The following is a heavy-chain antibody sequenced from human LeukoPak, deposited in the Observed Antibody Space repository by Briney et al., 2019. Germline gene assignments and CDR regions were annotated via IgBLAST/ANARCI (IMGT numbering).Heavy chain of an antibody. CDR2: IYTSGST. CDR3: ARDRGYSYGYFDY. CDR1: GGSISSGSYY. Sequence: SETLSLTCTVSGGSISSGSYYWSWIRQPAGKGLEWIGRIYTSGSTNYNPSLRSRVNISVDTSKHQFSLKLSSVHAADTAVYYCARDRGYSYGYFDYWGQGTLVTVSS. D-gene: IGHD5-18*01. V-gene: IGHV4-61*02. J-gene: IGHJ4*02.